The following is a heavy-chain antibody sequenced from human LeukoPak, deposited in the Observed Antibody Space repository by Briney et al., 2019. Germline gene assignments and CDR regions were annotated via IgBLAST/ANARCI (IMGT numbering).Heavy chain of an antibody. CDR2: VDYTGIT. D-gene: IGHD4-23*01. V-gene: IGHV4-39*01. J-gene: IGHJ4*02. CDR1: GGSISSSGYY. Sequence: TSETLSLTCTVSGGSISSSGYYWGWIRQPPGKGLEWIGSVDYTGITSHSPSLKSRVTISVDTSKNQFSLKVSSVSAADTGVYYCARARGYTTVARGSYFDYWGQGTLVTVSS. CDR3: ARARGYTTVARGSYFDY.